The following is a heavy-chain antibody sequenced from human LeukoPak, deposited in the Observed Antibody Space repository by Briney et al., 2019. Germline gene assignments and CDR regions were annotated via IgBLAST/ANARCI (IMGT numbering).Heavy chain of an antibody. CDR1: GYSVNAYN. Sequence: ASVKVSCKASGYSVNAYNMHWVRQAPGQGLEWMGWINHKSGGANYAQKFQGRVSMTWDTSISAAYLELSRLRSDDTAVYYCAREYILTRYYGDYWGQGTLVTVSS. CDR3: AREYILTRYYGDY. CDR2: INHKSGGA. D-gene: IGHD3-9*01. V-gene: IGHV1-2*02. J-gene: IGHJ4*02.